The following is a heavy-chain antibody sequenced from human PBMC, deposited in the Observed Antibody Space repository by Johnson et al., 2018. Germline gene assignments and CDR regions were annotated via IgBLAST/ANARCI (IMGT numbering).Heavy chain of an antibody. D-gene: IGHD6-25*01. Sequence: PVFGTANYAQRFQDRLTITADESTSTAYMELSSLRSEDTAVYYCARAGIAASMNWFDPWGQGTLVTVSS. J-gene: IGHJ5*02. V-gene: IGHV1-69*01. CDR2: PVFGTA. CDR3: ARAGIAASMNWFDP.